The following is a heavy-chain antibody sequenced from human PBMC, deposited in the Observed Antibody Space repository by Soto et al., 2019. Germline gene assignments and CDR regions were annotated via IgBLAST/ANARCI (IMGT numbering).Heavy chain of an antibody. CDR3: AKEGAIPGEVDA. CDR1: GFIFTDWF. D-gene: IGHD2-21*01. Sequence: HLAQSGPEVKRPGASVKISCKASGFIFTDWFMHWGRQAPGQGPEWMGIINTSGGNSIYSQKFQDRVTMTRDTSMSTLYVELSSLTSADTAVYYCAKEGAIPGEVDAWGQGTLVTVSS. V-gene: IGHV1-46*01. J-gene: IGHJ1*01. CDR2: INTSGGNS.